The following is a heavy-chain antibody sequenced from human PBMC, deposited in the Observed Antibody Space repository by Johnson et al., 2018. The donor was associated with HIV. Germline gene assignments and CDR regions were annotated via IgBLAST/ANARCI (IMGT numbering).Heavy chain of an antibody. J-gene: IGHJ3*02. CDR1: GFTFSSYA. D-gene: IGHD2-15*01. CDR2: ISYDGSNK. Sequence: QVQLVESGGGVVQPGGSLRLSCAASGFTFSSYAMHWVRQAPGKGLEWVAVISYDGSNKYYADSVKGRFTISRDNSKNTLYLQMNSLRAEDTAVYYCAKLQYCSSGSCYFDALDIWGQGTMVPVSS. V-gene: IGHV3-30*04. CDR3: AKLQYCSSGSCYFDALDI.